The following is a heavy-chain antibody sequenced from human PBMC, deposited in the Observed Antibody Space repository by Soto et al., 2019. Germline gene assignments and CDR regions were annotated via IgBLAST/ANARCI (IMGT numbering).Heavy chain of an antibody. V-gene: IGHV4-59*01. Sequence: PSETPSLTCTVSGGSISSYYWSWIRQPPGKGLEWIGYIYYSGSTNYNPSLKSRVTISVDTSKNQFSLKLSSVTAADTAVYYCARERYYGMDVWGQGTTVTVSS. CDR1: GGSISSYY. J-gene: IGHJ6*02. CDR3: ARERYYGMDV. CDR2: IYYSGST.